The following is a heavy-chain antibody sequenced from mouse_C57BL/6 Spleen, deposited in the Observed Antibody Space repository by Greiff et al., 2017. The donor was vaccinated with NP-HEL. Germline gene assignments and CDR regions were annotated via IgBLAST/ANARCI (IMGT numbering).Heavy chain of an antibody. J-gene: IGHJ2*01. CDR1: GYTFTSYW. CDR3: ARGLTTVVAPFDY. CDR2: INPSNGGT. D-gene: IGHD1-1*01. V-gene: IGHV1-53*01. Sequence: VQLQQPGTELVKPGASVKLSCKASGYTFTSYWMHWVKQRPGQGLEWIGNINPSNGGTTYNEKVKSTATLTVDKSSSTAYMQRSSLTTEDSAVYYCARGLTTVVAPFDYWGQGTTLTVSS.